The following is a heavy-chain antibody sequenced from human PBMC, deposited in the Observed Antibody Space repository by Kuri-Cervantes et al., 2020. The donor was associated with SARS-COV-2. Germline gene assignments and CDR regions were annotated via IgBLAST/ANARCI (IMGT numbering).Heavy chain of an antibody. J-gene: IGHJ4*02. CDR2: IIPIFGTA. Sequence: SVKVSCKASGGTFSSYAISWVRQAPGQGLEWMGGIIPIFGTANYAQKFQGRVTITADESTSTAYMELSSLRSEDTAVYSCAREGRWFGEPLEDYWGQGTLVTVSS. CDR1: GGTFSSYA. CDR3: AREGRWFGEPLEDY. V-gene: IGHV1-69*13. D-gene: IGHD3-10*01.